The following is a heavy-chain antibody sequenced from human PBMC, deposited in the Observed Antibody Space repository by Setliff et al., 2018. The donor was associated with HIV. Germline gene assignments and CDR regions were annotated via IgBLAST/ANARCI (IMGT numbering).Heavy chain of an antibody. J-gene: IGHJ3*02. CDR3: ARAEMATIVAFDI. Sequence: SETLSLTCTVSDGSFSSDCWTWIRQTPGKGLEWIGYIYYSGSTKYNPSLTSRVTISVDTSKNHFSLKLTSVTAADTAVYYCARAEMATIVAFDIWGQGTMVTVS. CDR1: DGSFSSDC. D-gene: IGHD5-12*01. V-gene: IGHV4-59*01. CDR2: IYYSGST.